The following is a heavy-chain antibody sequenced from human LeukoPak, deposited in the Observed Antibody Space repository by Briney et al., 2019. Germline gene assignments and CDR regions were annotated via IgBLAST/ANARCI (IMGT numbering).Heavy chain of an antibody. Sequence: GGSLRLSCAASGFTFRNYAMSWVRQAPGKGLDWVSSISDSGGSTYYADSVKGRFTISRDNSKNTLYLQMNSLRAEDTAVYYCAREGYSSSWYGGGVEVYFDYWGQGTLVTVSS. CDR1: GFTFRNYA. CDR3: AREGYSSSWYGGGVEVYFDY. D-gene: IGHD6-13*01. V-gene: IGHV3-23*01. J-gene: IGHJ4*02. CDR2: ISDSGGST.